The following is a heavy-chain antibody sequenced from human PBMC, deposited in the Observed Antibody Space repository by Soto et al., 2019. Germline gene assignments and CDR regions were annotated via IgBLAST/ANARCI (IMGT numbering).Heavy chain of an antibody. D-gene: IGHD3-9*01. Sequence: ASVKASCKSSGDTFTSYDINWVRQATGQGLEWMGWMNPNSGNTGYAQKFQGRVTMTRNTSISTAYMELSSLRSEDTAVYYCARGRYDILTGYNPPDYWGQGTLVTVSS. CDR2: MNPNSGNT. CDR3: ARGRYDILTGYNPPDY. J-gene: IGHJ4*02. V-gene: IGHV1-8*01. CDR1: GDTFTSYD.